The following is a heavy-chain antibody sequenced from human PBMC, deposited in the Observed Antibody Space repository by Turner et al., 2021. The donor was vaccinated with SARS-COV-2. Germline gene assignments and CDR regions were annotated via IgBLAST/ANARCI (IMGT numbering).Heavy chain of an antibody. Sequence: DVQLVESGGGLVKRGGSLRLSCAASGFAFNSYIMQWVRQAPGKGLEWVSSITGNSNSKYDSQSVEGRFTISRDNVKNSLYLQMNALRAEDTAVYYCVRDPGGVYAMDVWGQGTTVTVSS. D-gene: IGHD3-10*01. CDR1: GFAFNSYI. CDR2: ITGNSNSK. CDR3: VRDPGGVYAMDV. V-gene: IGHV3-21*06. J-gene: IGHJ6*02.